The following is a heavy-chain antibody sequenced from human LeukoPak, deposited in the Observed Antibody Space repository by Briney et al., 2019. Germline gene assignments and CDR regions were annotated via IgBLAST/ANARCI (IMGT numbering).Heavy chain of an antibody. CDR3: ARGASSSP. Sequence: GGALRLSCEASGFTFSTFWMTWVRQVRGKGLEWVANIKQDGSERNYVDSVKGRFTISRDNAKNSLYLQMNSLRAEDTAVYCCARGASSSPWGQGTLVTVSS. V-gene: IGHV3-7*03. CDR2: IKQDGSER. CDR1: GFTFSTFW. J-gene: IGHJ5*02. D-gene: IGHD6-13*01.